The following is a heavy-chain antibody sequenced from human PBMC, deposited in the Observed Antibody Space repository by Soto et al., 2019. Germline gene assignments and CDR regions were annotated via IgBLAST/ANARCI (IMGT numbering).Heavy chain of an antibody. Sequence: SXEGSCKASRLTLSSPSVHWGRQARGQRLEWVGWTDVGSANANYAQMLQERVTISRDMSTSTAYMELSSLRPEDTAVYYCAADMGGYIYGLGTYWGQGTLVTVSS. CDR1: RLTLSSPS. J-gene: IGHJ4*02. CDR2: TDVGSANA. D-gene: IGHD5-18*01. CDR3: AADMGGYIYGLGTY. V-gene: IGHV1-58*01.